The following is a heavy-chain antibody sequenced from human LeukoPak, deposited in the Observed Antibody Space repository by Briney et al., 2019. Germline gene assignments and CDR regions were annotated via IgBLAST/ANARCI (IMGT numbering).Heavy chain of an antibody. J-gene: IGHJ5*02. CDR3: ARGGSSSSEPFDP. Sequence: ASVKVSSKASGYTFTVTYMHWVREALGQGLEWMGWINPNSGGTNYAQKFQGRVTMTRDTSISTAYMELSRLRTDETAVYYCARGGSSSSEPFDPWGQGTLVTVSS. CDR2: INPNSGGT. V-gene: IGHV1-2*02. D-gene: IGHD6-6*01. CDR1: GYTFTVTY.